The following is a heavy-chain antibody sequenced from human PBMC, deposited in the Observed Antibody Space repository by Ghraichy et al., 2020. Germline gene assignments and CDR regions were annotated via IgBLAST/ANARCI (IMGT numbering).Heavy chain of an antibody. CDR1: GGSISSSSYY. J-gene: IGHJ6*02. V-gene: IGHV4-39*01. Sequence: SETLSLTCTVSGGSISSSSYYWGWIRQPPGKGLEWIGSIYYSGSTYYNPSLKSRVTISVDTSKNQFSLKLSSVTAADTAVYYCARGPYSLYYYYGMDVWGQGTTVTVSS. CDR3: ARGPYSLYYYYGMDV. D-gene: IGHD4-11*01. CDR2: IYYSGST.